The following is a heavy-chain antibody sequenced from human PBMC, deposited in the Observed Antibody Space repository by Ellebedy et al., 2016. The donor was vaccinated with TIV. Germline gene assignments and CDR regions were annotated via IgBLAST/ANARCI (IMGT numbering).Heavy chain of an antibody. V-gene: IGHV3-23*01. J-gene: IGHJ4*02. CDR2: ISDSGVNT. D-gene: IGHD3-3*01. CDR1: GFTFNTYA. CDR3: ARSRITTFGVVTSFDS. Sequence: GGSLRLSXSASGFTFNTYAMSWVRQAPGKGLEWVSGISDSGVNTYEAGSVKGRFTISRDNSRNTLFLQMNSLRSEDTAVYFCARSRITTFGVVTSFDSWGQGTLVTVSS.